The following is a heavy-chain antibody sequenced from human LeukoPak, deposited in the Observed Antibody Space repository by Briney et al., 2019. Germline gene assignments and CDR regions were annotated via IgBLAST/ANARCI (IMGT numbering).Heavy chain of an antibody. CDR2: IYYSGST. V-gene: IGHV4-61*01. CDR1: GGSVSSGSYY. Sequence: SETLSLTCTVSGGSVSSGSYYCSWTRQPPGKGLEGFGFIYYSGSTNYNPSLKSRVTISVDTSKNQFSLKLSSVTAADTAVYYCASWYYDFWSGYKNFDYWGQGTLVTVSS. CDR3: ASWYYDFWSGYKNFDY. J-gene: IGHJ4*02. D-gene: IGHD3-3*01.